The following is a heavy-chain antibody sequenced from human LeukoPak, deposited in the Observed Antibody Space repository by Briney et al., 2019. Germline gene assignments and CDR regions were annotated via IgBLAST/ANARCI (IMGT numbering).Heavy chain of an antibody. J-gene: IGHJ4*02. CDR2: IYYSGST. CDR3: ATGPVRGIDY. V-gene: IGHV4-59*06. Sequence: SETLSLTCTVSGGSISSYYWSWIRQPPGKGLEWIGYIYYSGSTYYNPSLKSRVTISVDTSKNQFSLKLSSVTAADTAVYYCATGPVRGIDYWGQGTLVTVSS. CDR1: GGSISSYY. D-gene: IGHD3-16*01.